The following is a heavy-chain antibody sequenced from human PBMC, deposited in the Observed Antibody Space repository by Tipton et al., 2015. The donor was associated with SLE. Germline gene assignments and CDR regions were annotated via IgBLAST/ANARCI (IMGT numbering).Heavy chain of an antibody. V-gene: IGHV4-59*11. CDR1: GGSISGHY. J-gene: IGHJ3*02. CDR2: IYASGST. Sequence: TLSLTCTVSGGSISGHYWSWIRQPPGKGLEWIGHIYASGSTNYNPSLKSRVTISVDTSKNQFSLKLSSVTAADTAVYYCARESESTGDAFNIWGQGTMVTVSS. CDR3: ARESESTGDAFNI.